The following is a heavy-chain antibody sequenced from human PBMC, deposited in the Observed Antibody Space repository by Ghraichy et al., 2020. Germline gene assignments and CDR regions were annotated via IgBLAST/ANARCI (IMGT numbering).Heavy chain of an antibody. J-gene: IGHJ3*02. Sequence: ASVKVSCKASEYTFTSYAVHWVRQAPGQRLEWMGWINTGNGNTRYSQKLQGRLTISRDTSATTAYMELSSLRSEDTAVYYRARDYGAFDIWGQGTMVTVSS. CDR1: EYTFTSYA. D-gene: IGHD3-16*01. CDR3: ARDYGAFDI. V-gene: IGHV1-3*04. CDR2: INTGNGNT.